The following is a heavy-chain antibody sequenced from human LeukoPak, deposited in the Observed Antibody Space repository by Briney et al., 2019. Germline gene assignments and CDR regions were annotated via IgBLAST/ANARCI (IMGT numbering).Heavy chain of an antibody. V-gene: IGHV3-30*04. CDR3: ARDPGYDSSGYWGY. D-gene: IGHD3-22*01. CDR1: GFTFSRYA. CDR2: ISRDGENQ. J-gene: IGHJ4*02. Sequence: QPGRSLRLSCAASGFTFSRYAMPWVRQAPGKGLEWVAVISRDGENQNYADSVKGRLTISRDNSKNTLFLQMNSLRADDTAVYYCARDPGYDSSGYWGYWGQGTLVTVSS.